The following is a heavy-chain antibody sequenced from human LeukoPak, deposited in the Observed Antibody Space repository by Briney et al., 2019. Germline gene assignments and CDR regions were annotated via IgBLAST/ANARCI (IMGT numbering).Heavy chain of an antibody. V-gene: IGHV3-23*01. CDR3: AKDLGLVVVVGAAWFDP. J-gene: IGHJ5*02. D-gene: IGHD2-15*01. Sequence: PGGSLRLSCVGSGFTFSSYGMKWVRQAPGKGLEWVASINASVGTYYADSVKGRFTISKASSKKTVYLQMNSLRAEDTAVYYCAKDLGLVVVVGAAWFDPRGQGTLVIVSS. CDR1: GFTFSSYG. CDR2: INASVGT.